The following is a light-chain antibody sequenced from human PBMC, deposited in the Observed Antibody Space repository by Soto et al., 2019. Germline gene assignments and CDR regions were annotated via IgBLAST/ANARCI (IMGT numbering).Light chain of an antibody. Sequence: DIQMTQSPSSLSASVGDRVTITCRASQGISTYLNWSQQKPGKAPKLLIYAASSLQSGVPSRFSGSGSETDFTLTGSSLQPEDFATYSCQQSYNTTWTFGQGTKVEIK. CDR2: AAS. J-gene: IGKJ1*01. CDR1: QGISTY. V-gene: IGKV1-39*01. CDR3: QQSYNTTWT.